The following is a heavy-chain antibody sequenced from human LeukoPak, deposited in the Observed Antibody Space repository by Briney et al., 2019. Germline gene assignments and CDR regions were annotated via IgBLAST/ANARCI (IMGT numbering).Heavy chain of an antibody. Sequence: SETLSLTCNVSGYSISSGYYWGWIRQPPGKGLEWIGSISHSGSAHYNPSLKSRVSMSADTSKNQISLNLISVTAADSAVYYCARGVYYYDTSGANWGQRTLVTVTS. CDR2: ISHSGSA. J-gene: IGHJ4*02. D-gene: IGHD3-22*01. V-gene: IGHV4-38-2*02. CDR3: ARGVYYYDTSGAN. CDR1: GYSISSGYY.